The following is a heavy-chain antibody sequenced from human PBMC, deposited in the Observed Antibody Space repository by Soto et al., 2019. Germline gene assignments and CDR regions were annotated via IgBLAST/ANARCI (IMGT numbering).Heavy chain of an antibody. CDR2: IIPIFGTA. D-gene: IGHD2-15*01. CDR3: ARDLRSVGYCSGGSCYEGPGILYYVMDV. Sequence: GASVKVSCKASGGTFSSYAISWVRQAPGQGLEWMGGIIPIFGTANYAQKFQGRVTITADESTSTAYMELSSLRSEDTAVYYCARDLRSVGYCSGGSCYEGPGILYYVMDVWGQGTTVTVSS. V-gene: IGHV1-69*13. CDR1: GGTFSSYA. J-gene: IGHJ6*02.